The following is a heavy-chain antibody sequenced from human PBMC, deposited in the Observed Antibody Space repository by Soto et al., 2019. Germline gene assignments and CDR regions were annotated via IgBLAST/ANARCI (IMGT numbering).Heavy chain of an antibody. J-gene: IGHJ6*02. CDR1: GFTFSSYA. CDR3: ARVRYSSGQGAPYSYGMDV. Sequence: PGGSLILSCAASGFTFSSYAMSWVRQAPGKGLEWVSSISSRSSYIYYADSVKGRFTISRDNAKNSLYLQMNSLRAEDTAVYYCARVRYSSGQGAPYSYGMDVWGQGTTVTLSS. V-gene: IGHV3-21*01. CDR2: ISSRSSYI. D-gene: IGHD6-19*01.